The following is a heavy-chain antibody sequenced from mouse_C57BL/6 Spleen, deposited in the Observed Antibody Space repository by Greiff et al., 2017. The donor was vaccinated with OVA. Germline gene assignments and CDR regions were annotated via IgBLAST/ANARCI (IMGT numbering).Heavy chain of an antibody. J-gene: IGHJ2*01. V-gene: IGHV6-6*01. CDR1: GFTFSDAW. CDR3: TVRLRLDFDY. D-gene: IGHD2-4*01. CDR2: IRNKANNHAT. Sequence: EVHLVESGGGLVQPGGSMKLSCAASGFTFSDAWMDWVRQSPEKGLEWVAEIRNKANNHATYYAESVKGRFTISRDDSKSSVYLQMNSLRAEDTGIYYCTVRLRLDFDYWGQGTTLTVSS.